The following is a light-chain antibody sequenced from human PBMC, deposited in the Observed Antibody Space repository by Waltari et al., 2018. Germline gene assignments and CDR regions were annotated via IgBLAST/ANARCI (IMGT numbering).Light chain of an antibody. Sequence: QSALTQPPSVSGSPGQSVTISCTGTSSDVGNDNRVSWYQQPPGQAPKVVIYEVNNRPSGVPDRFSGSKSGNTAYLTISGLQAEDEADYYCSSYTSSTTFVFGGGTKLAVL. CDR3: SSYTSSTTFV. CDR1: SSDVGNDNR. J-gene: IGLJ2*01. V-gene: IGLV2-18*02. CDR2: EVN.